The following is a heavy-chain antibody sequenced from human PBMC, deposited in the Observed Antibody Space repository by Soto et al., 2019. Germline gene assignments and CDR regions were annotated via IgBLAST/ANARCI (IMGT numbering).Heavy chain of an antibody. Sequence: QVQLVQSGTEVKKPGASVKVSCKASGYTFLDFYIHWVRQAPGQGLEWMGFINPSGGGTTYAQQFQGRLTMTRDTSTSTVYLELISLRSEDTAIYYCARDGLTAFGMIPPWDVDVWGQGTTVTVSS. CDR1: GYTFLDFY. D-gene: IGHD3-3*01. CDR2: INPSGGGT. J-gene: IGHJ6*02. V-gene: IGHV1-46*01. CDR3: ARDGLTAFGMIPPWDVDV.